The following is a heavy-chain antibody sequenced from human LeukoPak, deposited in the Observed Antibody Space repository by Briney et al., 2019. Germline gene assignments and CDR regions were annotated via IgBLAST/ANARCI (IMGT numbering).Heavy chain of an antibody. CDR2: ISYDGINK. J-gene: IGHJ4*02. V-gene: IGHV3-30*04. Sequence: GRSLRLSCAVSGFTFSSYAMHWVRQAPGKGVVGVAIISYDGINKYYADSVKGRFTISRDNSKNKLYLQMNSVRAEDPAVYYCARDTDSWYFDYWGQGTLVTVSS. CDR3: ARDTDSWYFDY. CDR1: GFTFSSYA. D-gene: IGHD6-13*01.